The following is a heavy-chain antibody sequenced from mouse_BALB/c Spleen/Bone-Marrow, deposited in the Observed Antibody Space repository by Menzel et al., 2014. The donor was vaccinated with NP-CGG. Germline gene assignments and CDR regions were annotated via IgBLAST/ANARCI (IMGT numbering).Heavy chain of an antibody. J-gene: IGHJ2*01. D-gene: IGHD1-1*01. CDR3: ARASVVPYYFDF. Sequence: QVQLQQPGAELMKPGASVKISCKATGYTFSNYWIDWVKQRPGHGLEWIGEILPGSGTANYNEKFKGKATFTADTSSNTAYMQRSSLTSEASALYCCARASVVPYYFDFWGQGTTLTVSS. CDR2: ILPGSGTA. V-gene: IGHV1-9*01. CDR1: GYTFSNYW.